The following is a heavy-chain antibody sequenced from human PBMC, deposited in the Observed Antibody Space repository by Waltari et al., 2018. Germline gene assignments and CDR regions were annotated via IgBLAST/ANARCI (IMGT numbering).Heavy chain of an antibody. CDR1: GFTFNTYW. J-gene: IGHJ4*02. CDR3: TTLARGESGDY. D-gene: IGHD3-10*01. Sequence: EVQLVESGGGLVQPGGSLRLSCAASGFTFNTYWMKWIRQAPGKGLEWGANINPDGSQNVYVDSVKGRFTVSRDNAQNSLYLQMNNLRAEDTAVYYCTTLARGESGDYWGQGTLVTVSS. V-gene: IGHV3-7*01. CDR2: INPDGSQN.